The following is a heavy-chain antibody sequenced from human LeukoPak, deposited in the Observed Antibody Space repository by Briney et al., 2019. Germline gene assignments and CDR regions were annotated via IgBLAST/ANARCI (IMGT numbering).Heavy chain of an antibody. CDR3: ARGRDSSSWYTHYYGMDV. J-gene: IGHJ6*02. CDR1: GGSFSGYY. CDR2: INHSGST. D-gene: IGHD6-13*01. V-gene: IGHV4-34*01. Sequence: SETLSLTCAVYGGSFSGYYWSWIRQPPGKGLEWIGEINHSGSTNYNPSLKSRVTISVDTSKNQFSLKLSSVTAADTAVYYCARGRDSSSWYTHYYGMDVWGQGTTVTVSS.